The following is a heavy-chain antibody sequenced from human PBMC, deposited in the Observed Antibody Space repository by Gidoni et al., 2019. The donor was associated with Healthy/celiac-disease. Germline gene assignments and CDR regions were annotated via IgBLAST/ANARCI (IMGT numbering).Heavy chain of an antibody. CDR3: AKDPSADAFDI. CDR1: RFTFCSYA. J-gene: IGHJ3*02. V-gene: IGHV3-23*01. CDR2: ISGSGGST. Sequence: EVQLLESGGGLVQPGVSLRLTCAPSRFTFCSYAMSWVRPAPGTGLEWVSAISGSGGSTYYADSVKGRFTISRDNSKNTLYLQMNSLRAEDTAVYYCAKDPSADAFDIWGQGTMVTVSS. D-gene: IGHD1-26*01.